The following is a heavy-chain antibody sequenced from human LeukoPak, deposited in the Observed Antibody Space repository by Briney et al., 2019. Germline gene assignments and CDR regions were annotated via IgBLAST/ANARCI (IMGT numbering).Heavy chain of an antibody. CDR1: GFTFSSYE. CDR2: ISSSGSTI. V-gene: IGHV3-48*03. Sequence: GGSLRLSCAASGFTFSSYEMDWVRQAPGKGLEWVSYISSSGSTIYYADPVKGRFTISRDNAKNSLYLQMNSLRAEDTAVYYCAELGITMIGGVWGKGTTVTISS. CDR3: AELGITMIGGV. D-gene: IGHD3-10*02. J-gene: IGHJ6*04.